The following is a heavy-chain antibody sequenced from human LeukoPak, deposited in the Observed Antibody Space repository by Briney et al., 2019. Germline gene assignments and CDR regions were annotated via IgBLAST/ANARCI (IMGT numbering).Heavy chain of an antibody. V-gene: IGHV3-23*01. J-gene: IGHJ4*02. CDR3: ARGAGITMIEFDY. CDR1: GFTFSSYA. D-gene: IGHD3-22*01. CDR2: ISGSGGST. Sequence: GGSLRLSCAASGFTFSSYAMNWVRQAPGKGLEWVSSISGSGGSTYYADSVKGRFTISRDNAKNSLYLQMNSLRAEDTAVYYCARGAGITMIEFDYWGQGTLVTVSS.